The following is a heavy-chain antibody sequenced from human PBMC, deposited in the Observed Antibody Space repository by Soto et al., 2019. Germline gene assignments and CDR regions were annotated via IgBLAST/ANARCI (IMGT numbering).Heavy chain of an antibody. J-gene: IGHJ6*02. CDR3: AREGFGVNYWYYGMDG. CDR2: ISAYNGNT. CDR1: GYTFTSYG. Sequence: ASVKVSCKASGYTFTSYGISWVRQAPGRGLEWMGWISAYNGNTNYAQKLQGRVTMTTDTSTSTAYMELRRLRAYDTAMYYCAREGFGVNYWYYGMDGWGRRNTIAVSS. D-gene: IGHD3-16*01. V-gene: IGHV1-18*01.